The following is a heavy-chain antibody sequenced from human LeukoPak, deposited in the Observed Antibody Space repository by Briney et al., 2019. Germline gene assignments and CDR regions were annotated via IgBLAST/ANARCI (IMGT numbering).Heavy chain of an antibody. V-gene: IGHV3-11*04. CDR3: ATAARRRRAQGFDY. CDR2: ISNNDRSI. CDR1: GFAFTDYY. Sequence: GGSLRLSCAASGFAFTDYYLSWIRRAPGKGLEWISYISNNDRSIYYADSVKGRFTISRANAKNSLYLEMSSLRADDTAIYYSATAARRRRAQGFDYWGKGTQVTVSS. D-gene: IGHD3-10*01. J-gene: IGHJ4*02.